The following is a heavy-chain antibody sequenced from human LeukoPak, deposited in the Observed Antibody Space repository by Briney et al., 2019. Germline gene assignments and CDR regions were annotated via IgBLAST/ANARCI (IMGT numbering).Heavy chain of an antibody. CDR2: FDPEDGVT. CDR3: ASLVVTTTQTDY. D-gene: IGHD4/OR15-4a*01. CDR1: GYTLTELS. V-gene: IGHV1-24*01. Sequence: KVSCKVSGYTLTELSMHWVRQAPGKGLEWMGGFDPEDGVTIYAQKFQGRVTMTEDTSTDTAYMELSSLRSEDTAVYYCASLVVTTTQTDYWGQGTLVTVSS. J-gene: IGHJ4*02.